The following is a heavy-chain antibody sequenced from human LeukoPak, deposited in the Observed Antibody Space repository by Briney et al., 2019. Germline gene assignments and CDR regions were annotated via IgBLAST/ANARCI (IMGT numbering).Heavy chain of an antibody. J-gene: IGHJ3*02. Sequence: SVKVSCKASGGTFSSYAISWVRQAPGQGLEWMGGIIPIFGTANYAQKFQGRVTITAVESTSTAYMELSSLRSEDTAVYYCARELGNRYNWNDGEGAFDIWGQGTMVTVAS. CDR2: IIPIFGTA. CDR1: GGTFSSYA. D-gene: IGHD1-1*01. V-gene: IGHV1-69*13. CDR3: ARELGNRYNWNDGEGAFDI.